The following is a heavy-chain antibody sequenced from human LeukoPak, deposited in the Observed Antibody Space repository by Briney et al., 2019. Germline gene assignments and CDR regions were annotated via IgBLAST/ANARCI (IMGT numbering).Heavy chain of an antibody. D-gene: IGHD1-26*01. J-gene: IGHJ4*02. CDR1: GGTFSSYA. Sequence: SVKVSCKASGGTFSSYAISWVRQAPGQGLEWMGGIIPIFGTANYAQKFQGRVTITADESTSTAYMELSSLRSEDTAVYYRARTPQFDVGEFDYWGQGTLVTVSS. CDR3: ARTPQFDVGEFDY. CDR2: IIPIFGTA. V-gene: IGHV1-69*13.